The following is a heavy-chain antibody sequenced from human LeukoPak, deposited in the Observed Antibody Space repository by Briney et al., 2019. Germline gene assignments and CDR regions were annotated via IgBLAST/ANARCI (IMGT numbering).Heavy chain of an antibody. CDR3: AREYSSGWYNDAFDI. CDR2: IDSSSRHI. CDR1: GFIFNIYS. Sequence: GESLRLSCAASGFIFNIYSLNWVRQAPGRGLEWVSSIDSSSRHIYYADSVKGRFTISRDNSKNTLYLQMNSLRAEDTAVYYCAREYSSGWYNDAFDIWGQGTMVTVSS. J-gene: IGHJ3*02. V-gene: IGHV3-21*01. D-gene: IGHD6-19*01.